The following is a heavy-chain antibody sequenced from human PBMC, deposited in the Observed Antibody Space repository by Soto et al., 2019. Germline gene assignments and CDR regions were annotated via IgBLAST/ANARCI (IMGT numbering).Heavy chain of an antibody. V-gene: IGHV3-33*01. J-gene: IGHJ5*02. D-gene: IGHD4-17*01. Sequence: PGGSLRLSCAASGFTFSSYGMHWVRQAPGKGLEWVAVIWYDGSNKYYADSVKGRFTISRDNSKNTLYLQMNSLRAEDTAVYYCARDPTVKRLGNWFDPWGQGTLVTVSS. CDR2: IWYDGSNK. CDR3: ARDPTVKRLGNWFDP. CDR1: GFTFSSYG.